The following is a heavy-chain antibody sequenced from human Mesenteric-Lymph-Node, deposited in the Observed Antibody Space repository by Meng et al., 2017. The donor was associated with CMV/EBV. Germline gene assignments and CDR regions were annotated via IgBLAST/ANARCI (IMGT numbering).Heavy chain of an antibody. CDR1: GFTFSDYY. Sequence: SLKISCAASGFTFSDYYMSWFRQAPGKGLEWVSGISWNSGSIGYADSVKGRFTISRDNAKNSLYLQMNSLRAEDTALYYCAKDKGYSYAAHYYYGMDVWGQGTTVTVSS. J-gene: IGHJ6*02. CDR2: ISWNSGSI. CDR3: AKDKGYSYAAHYYYGMDV. D-gene: IGHD5-18*01. V-gene: IGHV3-9*01.